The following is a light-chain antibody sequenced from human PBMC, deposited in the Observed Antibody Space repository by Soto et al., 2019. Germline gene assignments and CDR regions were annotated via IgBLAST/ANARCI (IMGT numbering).Light chain of an antibody. CDR1: QSVSTY. V-gene: IGKV3-11*01. Sequence: ETVLTQSPAILSLSPGERATLSCRASQSVSTYLAWYQQKPGQAPRLLIYDASNRATGIPARFIGSGSGTDFTLTISSLQPEDFATYYCLHHNGYPPYTFGQGTKLEIK. J-gene: IGKJ2*01. CDR3: LHHNGYPPYT. CDR2: DAS.